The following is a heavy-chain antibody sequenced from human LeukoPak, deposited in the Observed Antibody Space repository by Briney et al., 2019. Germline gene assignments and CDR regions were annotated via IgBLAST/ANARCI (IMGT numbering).Heavy chain of an antibody. CDR2: MNPNSGNT. J-gene: IGHJ3*02. Sequence: ASVKVSCKASGYTFTSYDINWVRQATGQGLEWMGWMNPNSGNTGYAQKFQGRVTMTRNTSISTAYMELSSLRSEDTAVYYCARDHGEDYYDPTAYAFDIWGQGTMVTVSS. V-gene: IGHV1-8*01. CDR3: ARDHGEDYYDPTAYAFDI. CDR1: GYTFTSYD. D-gene: IGHD3-22*01.